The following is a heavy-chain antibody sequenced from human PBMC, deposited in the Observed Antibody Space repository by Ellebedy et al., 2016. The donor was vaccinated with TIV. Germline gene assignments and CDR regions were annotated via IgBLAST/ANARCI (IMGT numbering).Heavy chain of an antibody. V-gene: IGHV1-18*04. J-gene: IGHJ2*01. Sequence: ASVKVSCKASGYTFTSYGISWVRQAPGQGLEWMGWISAYNGNTNYAQKLQGRVTMTTDTSTSTAYMELSSLRSEDTAVYYCARTDYGDYAVYWYFALWGRGTLVTVSS. CDR2: ISAYNGNT. CDR1: GYTFTSYG. CDR3: ARTDYGDYAVYWYFAL. D-gene: IGHD4-17*01.